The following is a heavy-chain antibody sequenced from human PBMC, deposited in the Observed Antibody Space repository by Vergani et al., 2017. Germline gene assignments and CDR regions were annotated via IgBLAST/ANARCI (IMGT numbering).Heavy chain of an antibody. CDR3: ARKNLHDYGDYGRAAFDI. CDR1: GFTFSSYA. Sequence: EVQLLESGGGLVQPGGSLRLSCAASGFTFSSYAMSWVRQAPGKGLEWVSAISGSGGSTYYADSVKGRFTISRDNSKNTLYLQMNSLRAEDTAVDYCARKNLHDYGDYGRAAFDIWGQGTMVTVSS. CDR2: ISGSGGST. V-gene: IGHV3-23*01. D-gene: IGHD4-17*01. J-gene: IGHJ3*02.